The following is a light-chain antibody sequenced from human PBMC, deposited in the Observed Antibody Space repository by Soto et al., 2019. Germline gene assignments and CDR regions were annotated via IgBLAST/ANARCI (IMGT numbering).Light chain of an antibody. J-gene: IGLJ2*01. CDR3: AAWDDTLRARV. CDR2: SND. CDR1: NSNIGRND. V-gene: IGLV1-44*01. Sequence: QSVLAQPPSASGTPGQRVTISCSGSNSNIGRNDVTWYQQVPGTAPQCLIYSNDQRPSGVPDRISGYRSGTSASLAISGLQSGDEAEYYCAAWDDTLRARVFGGGTKLTVL.